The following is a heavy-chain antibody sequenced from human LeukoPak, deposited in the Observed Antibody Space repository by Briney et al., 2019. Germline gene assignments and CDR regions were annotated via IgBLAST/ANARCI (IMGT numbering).Heavy chain of an antibody. CDR2: ISSSSSYI. J-gene: IGHJ3*02. Sequence: GGSLRLSCAASGFTFSSYSMNWVRQAPGKGLEWVSSISSSSSYIYYADSVKGRFTISRDNAKNSLYLQMNSLRAEDTAVYYCARDTLPSYYYDSSGYYTAFDIWGQGPMVTVSS. V-gene: IGHV3-21*01. CDR1: GFTFSSYS. D-gene: IGHD3-22*01. CDR3: ARDTLPSYYYDSSGYYTAFDI.